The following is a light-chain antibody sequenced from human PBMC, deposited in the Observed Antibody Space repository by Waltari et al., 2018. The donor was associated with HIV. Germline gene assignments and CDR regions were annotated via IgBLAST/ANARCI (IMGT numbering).Light chain of an antibody. CDR2: EVN. CDR3: TSYASHNLL. CDR1: SSDVGAYNY. J-gene: IGLJ2*01. Sequence: QAALTQPPAAAASAEQSATTSCTGTSSDVGAYNYVSCYQHHAGNAPNVMISEVNRPPSGLADLFCGTTACNAASLTVSLLQAEDAADYYCTSYASHNLLFGGGTKMTVL. V-gene: IGLV2-8*01.